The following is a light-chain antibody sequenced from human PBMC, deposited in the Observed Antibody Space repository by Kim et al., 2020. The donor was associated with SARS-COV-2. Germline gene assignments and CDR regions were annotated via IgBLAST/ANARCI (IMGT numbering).Light chain of an antibody. CDR2: DVS. V-gene: IGLV2-11*01. J-gene: IGLJ2*01. Sequence: QPVTIACTGTTMDVGGYNYVSWYQQHPGKAPKLMIYDVSKRPSGVPDRFSGSKSGNTASLTISGLQAEDEADYYCCSYAGSYTLGVFGGGTQLTVL. CDR3: CSYAGSYTLGV. CDR1: TMDVGGYNY.